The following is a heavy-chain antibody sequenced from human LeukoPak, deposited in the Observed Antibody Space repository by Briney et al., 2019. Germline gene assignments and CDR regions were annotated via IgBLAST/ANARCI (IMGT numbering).Heavy chain of an antibody. Sequence: PGGSLRLSCAASGFTFSSYAMHWVRQAPGKGLEWVAVISYDGSNKYYADSVKGRFTISRDNSKNTLYLQMNSLRAEDTAVYYCARVELSLDYYYMDVWGKGTTVTVSS. CDR2: ISYDGSNK. CDR1: GFTFSSYA. D-gene: IGHD1-1*01. V-gene: IGHV3-30*14. J-gene: IGHJ6*03. CDR3: ARVELSLDYYYMDV.